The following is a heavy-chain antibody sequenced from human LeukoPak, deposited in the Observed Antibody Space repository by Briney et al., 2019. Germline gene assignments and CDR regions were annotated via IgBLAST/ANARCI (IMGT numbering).Heavy chain of an antibody. CDR3: ARDWGVGGRPGYMDV. CDR1: VGSISNKY. V-gene: IGHV4-59*01. D-gene: IGHD6-6*01. Sequence: SETLSLTCTVSVGSISNKYWSWIRQPPGKGLEWIGYIYYSGKTNYNPSLKSRVTILVDTSKNQVSLKLSSVTAADTAVYFCARDWGVGGRPGYMDVWGKGTTVTVSS. CDR2: IYYSGKT. J-gene: IGHJ6*03.